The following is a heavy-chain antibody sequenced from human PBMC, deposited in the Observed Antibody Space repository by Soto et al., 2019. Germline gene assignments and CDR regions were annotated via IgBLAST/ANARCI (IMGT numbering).Heavy chain of an antibody. CDR1: GGSISSGGYY. Sequence: SETLSLTCTVSGGSISSGGYYWSWIRQHPGKGLEWIGYIYYSGSTYYNPSLKSRVTISVDTSKNQFSLKLSSVTAADTGVYYCARSKVAGYYDATAYFDYWGQGTLVTVS. J-gene: IGHJ4*02. D-gene: IGHD3-3*01. CDR2: IYYSGST. V-gene: IGHV4-31*03. CDR3: ARSKVAGYYDATAYFDY.